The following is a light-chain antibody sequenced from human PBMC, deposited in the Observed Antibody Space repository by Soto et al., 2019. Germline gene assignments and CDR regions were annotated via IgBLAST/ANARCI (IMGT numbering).Light chain of an antibody. V-gene: IGKV1-5*01. J-gene: IGKJ1*01. Sequence: DIQMTQSPSTLSSSVGDRVTITCRASQSISTWLAWYQQKPGKAPKLLIHDASTLESGVPSRFSGSGSGTEFTLTISSLQPDDLATYYCQQYNSYSTFGQGTKVDI. CDR3: QQYNSYST. CDR1: QSISTW. CDR2: DAS.